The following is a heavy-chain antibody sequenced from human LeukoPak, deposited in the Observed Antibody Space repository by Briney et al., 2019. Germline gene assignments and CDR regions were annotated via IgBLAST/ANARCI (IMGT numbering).Heavy chain of an antibody. D-gene: IGHD6-19*01. V-gene: IGHV4-34*01. CDR1: GGSFSGYY. J-gene: IGHJ4*02. CDR2: INHSGST. Sequence: SETLSLTCAVYGGSFSGYYWSWIRQPPGKGLEWIGEINHSGSTNYNQSLKGRVTISVDTSKNQFSLKLSSVTAADTAVYYCARAGYSSGWYNYWGQGTLVTVSS. CDR3: ARAGYSSGWYNY.